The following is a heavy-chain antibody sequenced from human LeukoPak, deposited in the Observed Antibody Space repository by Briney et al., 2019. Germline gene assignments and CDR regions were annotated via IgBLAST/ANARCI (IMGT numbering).Heavy chain of an antibody. CDR2: ISGSGTGT. D-gene: IGHD1-7*01. J-gene: IGHJ4*02. CDR1: GFTFSSYA. CDR3: AKEGGTGTRFDY. V-gene: IGHV3-23*01. Sequence: PGGSLRLSCAASGFTFSSYAMSWVRQAPGKGLERVSAISGSGTGTYYADSVKGRFTISRDNSKNTLYLQMNSLRAEDTAVYYCAKEGGTGTRFDYWGQGTLVTVSS.